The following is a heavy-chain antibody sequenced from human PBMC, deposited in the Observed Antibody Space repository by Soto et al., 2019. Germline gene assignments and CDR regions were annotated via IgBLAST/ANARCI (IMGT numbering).Heavy chain of an antibody. D-gene: IGHD1-1*01. Sequence: SETLSLTCTLSGGSVRAPDWWNWVRQSPDKGLEWIAEVHISGHSNYNPSLRSRVSVSIDSSKNQFYLNLNSVTAADTAIYYCARVRQGCSANNCYFDPWGQGTQVTSPQ. CDR1: GGSVRAPDW. CDR2: VHISGHS. CDR3: ARVRQGCSANNCYFDP. J-gene: IGHJ5*01. V-gene: IGHV4-4*02.